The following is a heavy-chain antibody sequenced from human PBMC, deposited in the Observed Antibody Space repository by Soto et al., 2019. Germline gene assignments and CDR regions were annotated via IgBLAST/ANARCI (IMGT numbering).Heavy chain of an antibody. J-gene: IGHJ4*02. CDR2: IIPILGIA. Sequence: QVQLVQSGAEVKKPGSSVKVSCKASGGTFSSYTISWVRQAPGQGLEWMGRIIPILGIANYAQKFQGRVTITADKSTSIAYMELSSLRSEDTAVYYCARESRRPSITMVRGVIPTIDYWGQGTLVTVSS. D-gene: IGHD3-10*01. CDR3: ARESRRPSITMVRGVIPTIDY. CDR1: GGTFSSYT. V-gene: IGHV1-69*08.